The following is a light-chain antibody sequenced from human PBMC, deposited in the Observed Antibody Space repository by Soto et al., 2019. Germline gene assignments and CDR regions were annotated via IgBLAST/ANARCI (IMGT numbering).Light chain of an antibody. CDR3: CADAGSSPYV. V-gene: IGLV2-23*01. CDR1: SSDVGSYNL. J-gene: IGLJ1*01. CDR2: EGS. Sequence: QSALTQPASVSGSPGQSITISCTGTSSDVGSYNLVSWYQQHPGKAPKLMIYEGSKRPSGVSNRFSGSKSGNTASLTISGLQAEDEAEYYCCADAGSSPYVFGTGTKGT.